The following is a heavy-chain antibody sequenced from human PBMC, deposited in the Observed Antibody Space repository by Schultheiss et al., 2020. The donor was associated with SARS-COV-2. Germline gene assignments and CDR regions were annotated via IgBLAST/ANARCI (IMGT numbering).Heavy chain of an antibody. CDR1: GFTFSSYA. D-gene: IGHD1-7*01. Sequence: GESLKISCAASGFTFSSYAMSWVRQAPGKGLEWVSSISSSSSYIYYADSVKGRFTISRDNAKNSLYLQMNSLRAEDTAVYYCARAKDPNWNYARPFDPWGQGTLVTVSS. J-gene: IGHJ5*02. CDR2: ISSSSSYI. V-gene: IGHV3-21*01. CDR3: ARAKDPNWNYARPFDP.